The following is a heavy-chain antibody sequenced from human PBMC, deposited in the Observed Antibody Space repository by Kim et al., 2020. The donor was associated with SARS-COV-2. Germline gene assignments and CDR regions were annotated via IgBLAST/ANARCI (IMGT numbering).Heavy chain of an antibody. CDR3: ARDRVGDSSGYWVYYYYYGMDV. CDR1: GFTFSSYS. J-gene: IGHJ6*02. V-gene: IGHV3-21*01. Sequence: GGSLRLSCAASGFTFSSYSMNWVRQAPGKGLEWVSSISSSSSYIYYADSVKGRFTISRDNAKNSLYLQMNSLRAEDTAVYYCARDRVGDSSGYWVYYYYYGMDVWGQGTTVTVSS. D-gene: IGHD3-22*01. CDR2: ISSSSSYI.